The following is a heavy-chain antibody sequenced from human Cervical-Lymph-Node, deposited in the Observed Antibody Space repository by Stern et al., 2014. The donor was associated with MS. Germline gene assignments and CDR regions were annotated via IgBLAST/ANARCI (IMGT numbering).Heavy chain of an antibody. V-gene: IGHV1-46*01. CDR2: INPSGDST. CDR1: GYTFTNYY. D-gene: IGHD3-9*01. Sequence: QVQLVESGAEVKKPGASVKISCEASGYTFTNYYMHWVRQAPGKGLEWMGIINPSGDSTSYAQKFEGRVSMTRDTSTSTVNMELSSLTSGDTAVYYCARLRGYNVLTGYLDYWGQGTLVTVSS. J-gene: IGHJ4*02. CDR3: ARLRGYNVLTGYLDY.